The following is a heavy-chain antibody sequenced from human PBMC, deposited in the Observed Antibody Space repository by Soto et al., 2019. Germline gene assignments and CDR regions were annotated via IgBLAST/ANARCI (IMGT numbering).Heavy chain of an antibody. CDR1: GFTFSDSV. Sequence: GGSLRLSCVGSGFTFSDSVMAWVRQAPGKGLEWIAYVSLDSDSIQYADSVRGRFTISRDDAENSLYLQMDSLRDEDTATYYCARLYYDYVWGQGTTVTVSS. CDR2: VSLDSDSI. CDR3: ARLYYDYV. V-gene: IGHV3-48*02. D-gene: IGHD3-3*01. J-gene: IGHJ6*02.